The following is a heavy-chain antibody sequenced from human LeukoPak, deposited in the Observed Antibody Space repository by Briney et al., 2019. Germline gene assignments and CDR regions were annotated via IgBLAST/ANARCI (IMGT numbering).Heavy chain of an antibody. CDR2: IYTGGST. CDR3: ARDFFP. V-gene: IGHV4-61*02. Sequence: GPEWIGLIYTGGSTNYNPSLKSRVTISIDTSKNQSSLRLNSVTAADTAVYYCARDFFPWGQGTLVTVSS. J-gene: IGHJ5*02. D-gene: IGHD3-3*01.